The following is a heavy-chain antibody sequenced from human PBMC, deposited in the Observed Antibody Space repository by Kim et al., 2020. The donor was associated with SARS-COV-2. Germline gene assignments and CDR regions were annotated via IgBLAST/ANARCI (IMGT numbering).Heavy chain of an antibody. V-gene: IGHV1-69*13. J-gene: IGHJ5*02. Sequence: SVKVSCKASGGTFSSYAISWVRQAPGQGLEWMGGIIPIFGTANYAQKFQGRVTITADESTSTAYMELSSLRSEDTAVYYCARWYNWNYSHSRFDPWGQGTLVTVSS. CDR1: GGTFSSYA. CDR2: IIPIFGTA. CDR3: ARWYNWNYSHSRFDP. D-gene: IGHD1-7*01.